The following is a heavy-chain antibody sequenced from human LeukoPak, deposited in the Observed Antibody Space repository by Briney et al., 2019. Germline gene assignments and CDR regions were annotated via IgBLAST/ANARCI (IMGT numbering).Heavy chain of an antibody. CDR3: AKDHSEYSSSPFDY. Sequence: GGSLRLSCAASGFTFSSYAMSWVRQAPGKGLEWVSAISGSGGSTYYADSVKGRFTISRDNAKNSLYLQMNSLRAEDTALYYCAKDHSEYSSSPFDYWGQGTLVTVSS. J-gene: IGHJ4*02. V-gene: IGHV3-23*01. D-gene: IGHD6-6*01. CDR1: GFTFSSYA. CDR2: ISGSGGST.